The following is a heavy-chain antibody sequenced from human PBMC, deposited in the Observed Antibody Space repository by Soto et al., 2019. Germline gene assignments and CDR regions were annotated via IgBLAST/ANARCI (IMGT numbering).Heavy chain of an antibody. CDR1: GGTFSSYA. CDR2: LVIILGTT. V-gene: IGHV1-69*13. J-gene: IGHJ4*02. CDR3: ASGYYDSSGYSIDH. Sequence: RASVKVSCKASGGTFSSYAFSWVRQAPGQGLEWMGGLVIILGTTNYAQKFQGRVSIDADESTSTAYMEMSSLRSEDTAAYYCASGYYDSSGYSIDHWGQGTQVTVSS. D-gene: IGHD3-22*01.